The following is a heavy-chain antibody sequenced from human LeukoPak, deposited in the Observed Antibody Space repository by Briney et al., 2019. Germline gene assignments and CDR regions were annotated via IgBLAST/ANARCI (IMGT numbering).Heavy chain of an antibody. V-gene: IGHV3-30*18. Sequence: GGSLRLSCAASGFTFSSYGVHWVRQAPGKGLEWVAVISYDGSNKYYADSVKGRFTISRDNSKNTLYLQMNSLRAEDTAVYYCAKGEVYYYDSSGYFWGQGTLVTVSS. D-gene: IGHD3-22*01. CDR2: ISYDGSNK. CDR3: AKGEVYYYDSSGYF. J-gene: IGHJ4*02. CDR1: GFTFSSYG.